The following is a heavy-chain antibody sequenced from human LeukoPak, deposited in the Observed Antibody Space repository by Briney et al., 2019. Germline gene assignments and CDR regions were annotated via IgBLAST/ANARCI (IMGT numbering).Heavy chain of an antibody. CDR1: GGSISSDY. Sequence: SETLSLTCTVSGGSISSDYWSWIRQPPGKGLEWIGYIYYTGNTDYNPSLKSRLTISVDTSKNQFSLRLSSVTAADTAIYYCARERRYSYGYQSDYWGQGTLVTVSS. V-gene: IGHV4-59*01. CDR3: ARERRYSYGYQSDY. J-gene: IGHJ4*02. D-gene: IGHD5-18*01. CDR2: IYYTGNT.